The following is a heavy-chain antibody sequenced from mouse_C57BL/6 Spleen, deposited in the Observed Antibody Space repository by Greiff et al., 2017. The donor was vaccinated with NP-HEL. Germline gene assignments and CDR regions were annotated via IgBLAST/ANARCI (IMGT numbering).Heavy chain of an antibody. J-gene: IGHJ2*01. D-gene: IGHD1-1*02. CDR3: ARRRDGDYFDY. CDR1: GFSLTSYG. V-gene: IGHV2-6*01. Sequence: VKLVESGPGLVAPSQSLSITCTVSGFSLTSYGVDWVRQSPGKGLEWRGVIWGVGSTNYNSALKSRLSISKDNSKSQVFLKMNSLQTDDTAMYYCARRRDGDYFDYWGQGTTLTVSS. CDR2: IWGVGST.